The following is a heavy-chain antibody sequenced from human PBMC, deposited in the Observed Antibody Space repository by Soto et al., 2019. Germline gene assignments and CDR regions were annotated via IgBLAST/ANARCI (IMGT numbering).Heavy chain of an antibody. Sequence: QVQLQQWGAGLLKPSETLSLTCAVYGGSFSGYYWSWIRQPPGKGLEWIGEINHSGSTNYNPSLTRRVTISVDTSKNQFSLKLSSVTAADTAVYYCARGGLLMIRYWFDPWGQGTLVTVSS. CDR1: GGSFSGYY. CDR2: INHSGST. J-gene: IGHJ5*02. V-gene: IGHV4-34*01. D-gene: IGHD3-10*01. CDR3: ARGGLLMIRYWFDP.